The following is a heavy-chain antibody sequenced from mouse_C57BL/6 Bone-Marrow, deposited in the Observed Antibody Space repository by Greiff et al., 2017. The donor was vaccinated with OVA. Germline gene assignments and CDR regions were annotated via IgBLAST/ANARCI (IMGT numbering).Heavy chain of an antibody. CDR3: ARGWLLRDY. J-gene: IGHJ2*01. CDR1: GYTFTDYY. V-gene: IGHV1-26*01. D-gene: IGHD2-3*01. CDR2: INPNNGGT. Sequence: EVQLQQSGPELVKPGASVKISCKASGYTFTDYYMNWVKQSHGKSLEWIGEINPNNGGTSYNQKFKGKATLTVDKSSSAAYMELRSLTSEDSAVYYCARGWLLRDYWGQGTTLTVSS.